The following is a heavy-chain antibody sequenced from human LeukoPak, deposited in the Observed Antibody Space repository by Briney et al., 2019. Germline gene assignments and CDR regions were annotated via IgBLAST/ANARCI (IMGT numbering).Heavy chain of an antibody. CDR3: ARGYYDFWSGYPHFDY. V-gene: IGHV4-31*03. CDR1: GGSISSGGYY. Sequence: PSETLSLTCTVSGGSISSGGYYWSWIRQHPGKGLEWIGYIYYSGSTYYNPSLKSRVTISVDTSKNQFSLKLSSVTAADTAVYYCARGYYDFWSGYPHFDYWGQGTLVTVSS. J-gene: IGHJ4*02. D-gene: IGHD3-3*01. CDR2: IYYSGST.